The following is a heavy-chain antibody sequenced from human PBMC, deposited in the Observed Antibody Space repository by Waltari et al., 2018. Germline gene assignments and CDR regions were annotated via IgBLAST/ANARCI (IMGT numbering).Heavy chain of an antibody. CDR1: GGTFRSYS. CDR3: ARGITVAGDFEY. J-gene: IGHJ4*02. V-gene: IGHV1-69*01. CDR2: IIPMFETP. Sequence: QVQLVQSGAEVKKPGSSVKVSCKISGGTFRSYSLSWVRQAPGQGLEWMGGIIPMFETPDYAQKFQARVTITADDSTSTAYMDLSSLRSDDTAVYYWARGITVAGDFEYWGQGTLVTVSS. D-gene: IGHD6-19*01.